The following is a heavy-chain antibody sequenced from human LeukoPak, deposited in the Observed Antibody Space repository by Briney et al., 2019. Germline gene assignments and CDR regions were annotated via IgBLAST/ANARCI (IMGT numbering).Heavy chain of an antibody. V-gene: IGHV3-21*01. J-gene: IGHJ4*02. CDR3: ARATARKYFDY. CDR1: GFTFSSYS. CDR2: ISSSSNYI. Sequence: GGSLRLSCAASGFTFSSYSMNWVRQAPGKGLEWVSSISSSSNYIYYADSVKGRFTISRDNAKNSLYLQMNSLRAEDTAVYYCARATARKYFDYWGQGTLVTVSS. D-gene: IGHD5-18*01.